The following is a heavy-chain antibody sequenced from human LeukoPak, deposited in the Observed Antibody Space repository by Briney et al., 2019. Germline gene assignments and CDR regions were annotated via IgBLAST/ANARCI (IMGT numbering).Heavy chain of an antibody. D-gene: IGHD3-16*01. J-gene: IGHJ4*02. CDR1: GYTFTGYY. CDR2: INPNSGGT. Sequence: ASVKVSCKASGYTFTGYYMHWVRQAPGQGLEWMGWINPNSGGTNYAQKFQGRVTMTRDTSISTAYMELSRLRSDDTAVYYCVRASDVWGSQLTDYWGQGTLVTVSS. V-gene: IGHV1-2*02. CDR3: VRASDVWGSQLTDY.